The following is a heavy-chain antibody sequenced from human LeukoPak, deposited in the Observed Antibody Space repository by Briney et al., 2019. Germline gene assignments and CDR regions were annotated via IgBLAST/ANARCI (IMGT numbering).Heavy chain of an antibody. CDR1: GYPFSSYA. Sequence: ASVKVSCKASGYPFSSYAISWVRQAPGQGLEWMGGIIPIFGTANYAQKFQGRVTITADKSTSTAYMELSSLRSEDTAVYYCARGPYCTNGVCPWGQGTLVTVSS. J-gene: IGHJ5*02. D-gene: IGHD2-8*01. CDR2: IIPIFGTA. CDR3: ARGPYCTNGVCP. V-gene: IGHV1-69*06.